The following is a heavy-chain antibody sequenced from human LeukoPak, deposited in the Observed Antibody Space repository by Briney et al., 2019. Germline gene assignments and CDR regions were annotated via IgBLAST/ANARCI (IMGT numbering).Heavy chain of an antibody. J-gene: IGHJ4*02. CDR1: GFTFSSYW. V-gene: IGHV3-7*03. Sequence: GGSLRLSCAASGFTFSSYWMTWVRQAPGKGLEWVAYMKQDGSEIYYVDSVKGRFTISRDNAKNSLYLQMNSLRAEDTAVYYCARDDGIQPFDYWGQGTLVTVSS. CDR3: ARDDGIQPFDY. D-gene: IGHD5-18*01. CDR2: MKQDGSEI.